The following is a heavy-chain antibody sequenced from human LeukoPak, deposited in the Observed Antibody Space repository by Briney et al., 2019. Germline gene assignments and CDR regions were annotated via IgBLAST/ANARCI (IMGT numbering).Heavy chain of an antibody. Sequence: ASVKVSCKASGYTFTGYYMHWVRLAPGQGLEWMGWINPNSGGTNYAQKLQGRVTMTRDTSISTAYMELSRLRSDDTAVYYCARDVSDYDFWSGYDRPDWFDPWGQGTLVTVSS. CDR3: ARDVSDYDFWSGYDRPDWFDP. J-gene: IGHJ5*02. CDR1: GYTFTGYY. CDR2: INPNSGGT. V-gene: IGHV1-2*02. D-gene: IGHD3-3*01.